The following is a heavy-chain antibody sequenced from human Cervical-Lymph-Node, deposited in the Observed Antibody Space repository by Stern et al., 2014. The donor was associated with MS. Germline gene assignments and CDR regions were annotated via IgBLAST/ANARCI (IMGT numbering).Heavy chain of an antibody. D-gene: IGHD1-26*01. CDR3: ARVTGRGTRQNGFDS. Sequence: QVQLQESGPGLVKPSETVSLTCTVSGGSMSSKYCNWIRQPPGKGLDWIGYVYSDGSTNYNPSLKSRVLISPDTSTNQFSLSLTSVTAADADVYYCARVTGRGTRQNGFDSWGQGTLVTVSS. CDR1: GGSMSSKY. J-gene: IGHJ5*01. V-gene: IGHV4-59*01. CDR2: VYSDGST.